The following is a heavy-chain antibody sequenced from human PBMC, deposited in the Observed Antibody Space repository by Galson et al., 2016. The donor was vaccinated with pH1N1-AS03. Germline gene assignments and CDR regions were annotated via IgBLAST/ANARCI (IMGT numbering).Heavy chain of an antibody. CDR1: GYTFPNFG. Sequence: SVKVSCKASGYTFPNFGMSWVRQAPGQGLEWMGWISPYNGNTQYAQRLEGRVTMTTDTSTNTAYLELRSLTYDDTAVYYCAGAAPFDPWGHRTLVIVSS. J-gene: IGHJ5*02. D-gene: IGHD2-15*01. CDR3: AGAAPFDP. V-gene: IGHV1-18*04. CDR2: ISPYNGNT.